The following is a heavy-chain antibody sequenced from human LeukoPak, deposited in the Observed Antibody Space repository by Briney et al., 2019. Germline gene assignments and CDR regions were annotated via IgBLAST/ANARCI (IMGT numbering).Heavy chain of an antibody. CDR2: IYHSGST. D-gene: IGHD6-19*01. CDR1: GGSISSSNW. CDR3: ARVAVAGTIDY. Sequence: ASETLSLTCAVSGGSISSSNWWSWVRQPPGKGLEWIGEIYHSGSTNYNPSLKSRVTKSVDKSKNQFSLKLSSVTAADTAVYYCARVAVAGTIDYWGQGTLVTVSS. J-gene: IGHJ4*02. V-gene: IGHV4-4*02.